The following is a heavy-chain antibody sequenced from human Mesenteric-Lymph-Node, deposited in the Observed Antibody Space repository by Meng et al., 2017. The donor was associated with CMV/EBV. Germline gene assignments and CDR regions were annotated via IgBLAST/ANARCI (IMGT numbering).Heavy chain of an antibody. J-gene: IGHJ4*02. Sequence: GGSLRLSCAASGFTFDDYAMHWVRQAPGKGLEWVSGISWNSGSIGYADSVKGRFTISRDNAKNSLYLQMNSLRAEDTALYYCAKDTRSSWFYGFDYWGQGTLVTVSS. CDR2: ISWNSGSI. D-gene: IGHD6-13*01. V-gene: IGHV3-9*01. CDR1: GFTFDDYA. CDR3: AKDTRSSWFYGFDY.